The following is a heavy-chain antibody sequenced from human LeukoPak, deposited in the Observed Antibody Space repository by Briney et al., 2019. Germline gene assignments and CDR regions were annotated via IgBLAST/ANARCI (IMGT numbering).Heavy chain of an antibody. J-gene: IGHJ6*02. D-gene: IGHD5/OR15-5a*01. CDR2: IRQDGSEK. CDR1: GFTFGSYW. Sequence: PGGSLRLSCAASGFTFGSYWMSWVRQAPGKGLEWVANIRQDGSEKYYVDSVKGRFTISRDNAKNSLYLQMNSLRAEDTAVYYCASLSTSFGMDVWGQGTTVTASS. CDR3: ASLSTSFGMDV. V-gene: IGHV3-7*05.